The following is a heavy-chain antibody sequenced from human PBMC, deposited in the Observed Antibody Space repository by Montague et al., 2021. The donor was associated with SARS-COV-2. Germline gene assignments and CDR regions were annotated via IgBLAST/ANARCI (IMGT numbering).Heavy chain of an antibody. J-gene: IGHJ6*02. CDR3: AGERKSGTPAIPPHYYYYGMDV. Sequence: TLSLTCAVYGGSFSGYYWSWIRQHPGKGLEWIGYIYYSGSTYYNPSLKSRVTISVDTSKNQFSLKLSSVTAADTAVYYCAGERKSGTPAIPPHYYYYGMDVWGQGTTVTVSS. V-gene: IGHV4-31*11. CDR2: IYYSGST. CDR1: GGSFSGYY. D-gene: IGHD1/OR15-1a*01.